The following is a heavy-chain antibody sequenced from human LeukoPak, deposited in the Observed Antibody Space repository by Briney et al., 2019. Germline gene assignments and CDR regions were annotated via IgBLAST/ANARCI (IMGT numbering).Heavy chain of an antibody. Sequence: GGSLRLSCAASGFTFSSYAMSWVRQAPGKGLEWVSAISGSGGSTYYADSVKGRFTISRDNSKNTLYLQMNSLRAEDTAVYYCAKDLLVLRYFDWLLSIPLFDYWGQGTLVTVSS. CDR2: ISGSGGST. CDR3: AKDLLVLRYFDWLLSIPLFDY. D-gene: IGHD3-9*01. J-gene: IGHJ4*02. CDR1: GFTFSSYA. V-gene: IGHV3-23*01.